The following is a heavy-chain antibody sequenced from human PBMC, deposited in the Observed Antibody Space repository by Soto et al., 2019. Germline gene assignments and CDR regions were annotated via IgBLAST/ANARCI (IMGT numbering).Heavy chain of an antibody. J-gene: IGHJ4*02. CDR2: ISGSGGST. D-gene: IGHD5-18*01. CDR1: GFTFSSYA. V-gene: IGHV3-23*01. CDR3: AKGKLWLPYYFDC. Sequence: EVQLLESGGGLVQPGGSLRLSCAASGFTFSSYAMSWVRQAPGKGLEWVSAISGSGGSTYYADSVKVRFTISGENSKNTLYLQMNSLRTEDTAVYYCAKGKLWLPYYFDCWGQGTLVTVSS.